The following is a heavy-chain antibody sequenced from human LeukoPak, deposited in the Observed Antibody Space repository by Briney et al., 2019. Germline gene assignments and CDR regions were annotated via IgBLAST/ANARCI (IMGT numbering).Heavy chain of an antibody. CDR2: LHYSGTA. CDR1: GGSVSSYY. J-gene: IGHJ4*02. Sequence: SETLSLTCTVPGGSVSSYYWSCIRQSPEKGLEWIGFLHYSGTANYNPSLKSRVTISVDTSKNQFSLKLSSVTAADTAVYYCATHDLRVGGPYYFDYWGQGALVTVSS. CDR3: ATHDLRVGGPYYFDY. V-gene: IGHV4-59*08. D-gene: IGHD3-22*01.